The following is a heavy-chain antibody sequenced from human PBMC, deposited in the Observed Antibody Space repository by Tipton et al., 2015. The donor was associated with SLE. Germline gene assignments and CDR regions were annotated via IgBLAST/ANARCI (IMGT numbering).Heavy chain of an antibody. Sequence: TLSLTCTVSGGPVSSGSYYWSWIRQPPGKGLEWIGYIYYSGSTNYNPSLKSRVTISVDTSKNQFSLKLSSVTAADTAVYYCASLDSSGWSDAFDIWGQGTMVTVSS. V-gene: IGHV4-61*01. CDR2: IYYSGST. D-gene: IGHD6-19*01. CDR3: ASLDSSGWSDAFDI. J-gene: IGHJ3*02. CDR1: GGPVSSGSYY.